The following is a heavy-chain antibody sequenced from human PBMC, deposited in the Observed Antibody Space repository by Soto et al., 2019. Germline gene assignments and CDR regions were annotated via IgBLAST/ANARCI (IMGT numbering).Heavy chain of an antibody. Sequence: SETRSVTRPVAGGSSSRYYRSRNRKTPGKRLEWIGSISYSGSSNYTPSLKSRVAISVDTSKNQFSLKLSSVPAADTAVYYCAREGTRGGSLTCLDPWAQGTLVTGSS. D-gene: IGHD3-10*01. V-gene: IGHV4-59*12. CDR1: GGSSSRYY. CDR2: ISYSGSS. J-gene: IGHJ5*02. CDR3: AREGTRGGSLTCLDP.